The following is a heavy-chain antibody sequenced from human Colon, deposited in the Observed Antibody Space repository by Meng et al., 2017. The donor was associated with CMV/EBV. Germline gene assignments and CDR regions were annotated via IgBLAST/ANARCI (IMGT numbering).Heavy chain of an antibody. J-gene: IGHJ4*02. Sequence: GGSLRLSCVASGFAFSESGMHWIRQSPGKGLEWVAGITWTSGSTGYADSVRGRFTISRDNAKNSLYLQMNSLRLEDTALYYCAKDLSNYASLPMDFWGQGTPVTVS. CDR2: ITWTSGST. D-gene: IGHD4-11*01. CDR3: AKDLSNYASLPMDF. V-gene: IGHV3-9*01. CDR1: GFAFSESG.